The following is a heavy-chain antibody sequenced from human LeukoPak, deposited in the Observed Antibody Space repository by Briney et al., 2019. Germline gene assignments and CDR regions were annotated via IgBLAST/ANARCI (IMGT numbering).Heavy chain of an antibody. CDR2: ISGSGGST. V-gene: IGHV3-23*01. D-gene: IGHD2-2*01. CDR1: GFTFSSYA. J-gene: IGHJ4*02. Sequence: GGSLRLSCAASGFTFSSYAMSWVRQAPGKGLEWVSAISGSGGSTYYAHSVKGRFTISRDNSKNTLYLQMNSLRAEDTAVYYCAKSPRYGSSTSCYSICDYWGQGTLVSVSS. CDR3: AKSPRYGSSTSCYSICDY.